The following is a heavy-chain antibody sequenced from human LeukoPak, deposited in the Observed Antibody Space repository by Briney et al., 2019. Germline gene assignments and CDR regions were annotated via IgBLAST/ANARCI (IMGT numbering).Heavy chain of an antibody. V-gene: IGHV3-30*18. CDR2: ISNDGSNK. CDR1: GFTFSSYG. CDR3: AKFAAARSFDS. Sequence: GGSLRLSCAISGFTFSSYGMHWVRQAPGKGLEWVAVISNDGSNKYYADSVKGRFTISRDNSKNTLYLQMNSLRAEDTAVYYCAKFAAARSFDSWGQGTLVTVSS. J-gene: IGHJ4*02. D-gene: IGHD6-13*01.